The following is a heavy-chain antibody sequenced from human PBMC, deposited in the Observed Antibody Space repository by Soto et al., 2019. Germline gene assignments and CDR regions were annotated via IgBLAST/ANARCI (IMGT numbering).Heavy chain of an antibody. Sequence: EVQLLESGGGLVQPGGSLRLSCAASGFTFSSYAMSWVRLAPGKGLEWFSSIGGSGGTYYADSVKGRFTISRDNSKNMLYLHLTSLRAEDTAVYYCAKGQGWSYYYDSWGQGTMVTVSS. V-gene: IGHV3-23*01. CDR3: AKGQGWSYYYDS. D-gene: IGHD2-15*01. CDR1: GFTFSSYA. J-gene: IGHJ4*02. CDR2: IGGSGGT.